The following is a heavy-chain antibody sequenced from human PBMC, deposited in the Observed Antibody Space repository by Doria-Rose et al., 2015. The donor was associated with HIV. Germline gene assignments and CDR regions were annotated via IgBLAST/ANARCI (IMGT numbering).Heavy chain of an antibody. CDR2: IIPVLGIR. D-gene: IGHD3-3*01. CDR1: P. J-gene: IGHJ4*02. CDR3: ATTWSGYYLDY. Sequence: PISWVRQAPGQGLEWMGRIIPVLGIRNYAQKFQGRVTITADESTSTAYIELSNLRSEDTAVYYCATTWSGYYLDYWGQGTLVTVSS. V-gene: IGHV1-69*02.